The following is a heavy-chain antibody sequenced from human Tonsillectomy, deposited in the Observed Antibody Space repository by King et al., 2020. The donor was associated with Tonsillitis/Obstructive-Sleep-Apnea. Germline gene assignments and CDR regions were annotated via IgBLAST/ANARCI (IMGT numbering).Heavy chain of an antibody. J-gene: IGHJ3*02. V-gene: IGHV3-7*04. CDR1: GFTFGTYW. CDR2: IKQDGSEK. D-gene: IGHD2-15*01. Sequence: VQLVESGGGLVQPGGSLRLSCAASGFTFGTYWMSWVRQAPGKGLEWVAIIKQDGSEKNYVDSVKGRFTISRDNANNSLYLQMNSLRAEDTAVYYCVRDRCSGGSCHPPHAFDIWGQGTMVTVSS. CDR3: VRDRCSGGSCHPPHAFDI.